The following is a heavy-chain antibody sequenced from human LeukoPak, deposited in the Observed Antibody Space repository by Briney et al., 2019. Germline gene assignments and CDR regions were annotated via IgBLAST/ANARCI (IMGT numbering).Heavy chain of an antibody. CDR2: MRYDGSNK. Sequence: GGSLRLSCAASGFTFSSYGMHWVRQAPGKGLEWVAFMRYDGSNKYYADSVKGRFTISRDNAKNTLYLQMHSLRAEDTAVYYCARDRGRIVASSTCDYWGQGTLVTVSS. CDR1: GFTFSSYG. V-gene: IGHV3-30*02. J-gene: IGHJ4*02. D-gene: IGHD2/OR15-2a*01. CDR3: ARDRGRIVASSTCDY.